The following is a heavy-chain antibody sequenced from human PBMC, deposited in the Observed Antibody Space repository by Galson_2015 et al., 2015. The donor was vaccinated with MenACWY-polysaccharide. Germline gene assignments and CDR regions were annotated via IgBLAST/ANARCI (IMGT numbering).Heavy chain of an antibody. D-gene: IGHD3-3*01. J-gene: IGHJ3*01. CDR3: VRARSWSGYFAFEF. V-gene: IGHV4-39*01. CDR1: SGSISSSSSY. CDR2: IYYTGST. Sequence: ETLSLTCTVSSGSISSSSSYWAWIRQPPGKGLEWIGTIYYTGSTYYNPSLKGRVTISVDTSKTQFSLKLSSVIAADTAVYYCVRARSWSGYFAFEFWGQGTMVTVSS.